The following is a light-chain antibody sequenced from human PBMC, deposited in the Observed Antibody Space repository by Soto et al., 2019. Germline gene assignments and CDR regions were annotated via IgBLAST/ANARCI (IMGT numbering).Light chain of an antibody. CDR1: SSNIGSNF. J-gene: IGLJ3*02. CDR2: RNI. Sequence: QSVLTQTPSASGTPGQRVTISCSGSSSNIGSNFVYWYQHLPGTAPKLLIYRNILRDSGVPDRFSASKSGTSASLAIGGLRSEDEGDYYCASWDDSLNGRLFGGGTKLTVL. CDR3: ASWDDSLNGRL. V-gene: IGLV1-47*01.